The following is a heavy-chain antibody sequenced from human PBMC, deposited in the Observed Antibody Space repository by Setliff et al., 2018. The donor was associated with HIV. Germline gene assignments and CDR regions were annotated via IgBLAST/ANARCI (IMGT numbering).Heavy chain of an antibody. V-gene: IGHV5-51*01. D-gene: IGHD3-10*01. CDR3: AEAGGDS. J-gene: IGHJ5*01. CDR1: GYNFNTYW. Sequence: GESLTVSCRAFGYNFNTYWIDWVRQMPGKGLEWMGTIYPTDSDTKYNPSFQGRVSISADRSISTAYLQWSSLRASDTAIYYCAEAGGDSWGQGTLVTVSS. CDR2: IYPTDSDT.